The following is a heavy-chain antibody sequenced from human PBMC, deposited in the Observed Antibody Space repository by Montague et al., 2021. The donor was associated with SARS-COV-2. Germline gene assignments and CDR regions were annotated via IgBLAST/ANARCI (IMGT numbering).Heavy chain of an antibody. V-gene: IGHV4-61*03. CDR2: IYFNGST. D-gene: IGHD3-16*01. CDR3: AREVVGVKTNWLDT. Sequence: SETLSLTCSVSGVSVSSNNYYWTWIRRPPGKGLEWIGYIYFNGSTILXPSLEGRVTTSIDTSKNHFSLRLTSVTPADTAVYYCAREVVGVKTNWLDTWGQGTLVTVSS. CDR1: GVSVSSNNYY. J-gene: IGHJ5*02.